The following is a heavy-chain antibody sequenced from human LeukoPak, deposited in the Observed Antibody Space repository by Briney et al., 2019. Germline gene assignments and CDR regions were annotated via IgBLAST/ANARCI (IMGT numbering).Heavy chain of an antibody. CDR3: ARDSRKGASYYDFWSGYVYYYYGMDV. CDR2: ISSSSYI. D-gene: IGHD3-3*01. CDR1: GFTFSSYS. J-gene: IGHJ6*02. V-gene: IGHV3-21*01. Sequence: GSLRLSCAASGFTFSSYSMNWVRQAPGKGLEWVSSISSSSYIYYADSVKGRFTISRDNAKNSLYLQMNSLRAEDTAVYYCARDSRKGASYYDFWSGYVYYYYGMDVWGQGTTVTVSS.